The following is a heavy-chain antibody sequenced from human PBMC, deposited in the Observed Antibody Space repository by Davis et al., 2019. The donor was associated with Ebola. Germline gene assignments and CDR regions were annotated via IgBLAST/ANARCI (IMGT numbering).Heavy chain of an antibody. V-gene: IGHV3-11*01. CDR1: GFTLSDFY. Sequence: GGSLRLSCAASGFTLSDFYMRWIRQAPGKGLEWVSYISPTGKTIYYADSVKGRFTISRDNAKNSLYLQMNSLRADDTAVYYCAKTFNEDGSGYRPSDYWGQGTLVTVSS. CDR2: ISPTGKTI. CDR3: AKTFNEDGSGYRPSDY. J-gene: IGHJ4*02. D-gene: IGHD3-3*01.